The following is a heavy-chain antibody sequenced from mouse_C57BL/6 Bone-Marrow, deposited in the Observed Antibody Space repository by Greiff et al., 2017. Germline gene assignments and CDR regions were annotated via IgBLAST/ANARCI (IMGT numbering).Heavy chain of an antibody. Sequence: QVQLQQSGAELVKPGASVKLSCKASGYTFTSYWMHWVKQRPGQGLEWIGMIHPNSGSTNYNEKFKSKATLTVDKSSSTAYMQLSSLTSEDSAVYYCARSHYGSSYFAYWGQGTLVTVSA. CDR2: IHPNSGST. CDR3: ARSHYGSSYFAY. D-gene: IGHD1-1*01. J-gene: IGHJ3*01. CDR1: GYTFTSYW. V-gene: IGHV1-64*01.